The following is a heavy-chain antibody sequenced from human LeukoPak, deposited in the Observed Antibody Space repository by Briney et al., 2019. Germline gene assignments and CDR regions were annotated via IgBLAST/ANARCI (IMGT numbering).Heavy chain of an antibody. CDR1: GDSVSSGDHH. CDR3: ARARSGYQDWYFDL. J-gene: IGHJ2*01. D-gene: IGHD5-12*01. V-gene: IGHV4-30-4*01. Sequence: SQTLSLTCTVSGDSVSSGDHHWSWIRQPPGKGLEWIGYIRYGGSTYYNPSLKSRIIISVDMSKNQFSLKLTSVTAADTAVYYCARARSGYQDWYFDLWGRGTLVTVSS. CDR2: IRYGGST.